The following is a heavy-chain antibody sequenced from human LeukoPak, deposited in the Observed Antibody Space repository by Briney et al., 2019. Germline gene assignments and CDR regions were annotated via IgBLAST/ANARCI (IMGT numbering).Heavy chain of an antibody. Sequence: GGSLRLSCAAAGFTFSSYEMNWVRQAPGKGLEWVSYISSSCSTIYYADSVEGRFTISRDNAKNSLYLQMNSLRAEDTAVYYCARRVGAAYWGQGTLVTVSS. CDR3: ARRVGAAY. V-gene: IGHV3-48*03. CDR2: ISSSCSTI. CDR1: GFTFSSYE. D-gene: IGHD2-15*01. J-gene: IGHJ4*02.